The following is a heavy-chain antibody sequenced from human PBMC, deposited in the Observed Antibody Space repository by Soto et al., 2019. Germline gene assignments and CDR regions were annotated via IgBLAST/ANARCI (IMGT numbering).Heavy chain of an antibody. Sequence: VKVSCKASGGTFSSYAISWVRQAPGQGLEWMGGIIPIFGTANYAQKFQGRVTITADESTSTAYMELSSLRSEDTAVYYCASPYCSSTSCYRFVYYGMDVWGQGTTVTVSS. CDR3: ASPYCSSTSCYRFVYYGMDV. V-gene: IGHV1-69*01. CDR1: GGTFSSYA. CDR2: IIPIFGTA. D-gene: IGHD2-2*02. J-gene: IGHJ6*02.